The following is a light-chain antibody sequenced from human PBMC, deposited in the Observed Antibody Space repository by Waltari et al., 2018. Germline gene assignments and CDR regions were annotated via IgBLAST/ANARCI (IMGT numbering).Light chain of an antibody. Sequence: QSVLTQPPSVSGTPGQRVTISCSGGSSNIGSNNVNWYQQLPGTAPKILIQSHKRRPSGVPDRFAGAKSGTSASLAISGLQSEDEADYYCASWDDSLDGRVFGTGTKVTVL. CDR1: SSNIGSNN. J-gene: IGLJ1*01. CDR3: ASWDDSLDGRV. CDR2: SHK. V-gene: IGLV1-44*01.